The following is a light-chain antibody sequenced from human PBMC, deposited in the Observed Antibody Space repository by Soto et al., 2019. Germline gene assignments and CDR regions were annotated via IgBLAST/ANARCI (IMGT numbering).Light chain of an antibody. Sequence: DILMTQSPATLSVSPGERATLSCRASQSVSSNLAWYQQKPGQAPRLLIYGASTRATGIPARFSGSGSGTESTLTISSLQSEDFAVYYCQQYNNWPRRTFGQGTKV. V-gene: IGKV3-15*01. CDR2: GAS. J-gene: IGKJ1*01. CDR3: QQYNNWPRRT. CDR1: QSVSSN.